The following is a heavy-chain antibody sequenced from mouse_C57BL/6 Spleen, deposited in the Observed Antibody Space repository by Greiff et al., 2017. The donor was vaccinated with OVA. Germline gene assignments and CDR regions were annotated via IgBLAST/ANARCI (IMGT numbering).Heavy chain of an antibody. Sequence: QVQLQQPGAELVKPGASVKLSCKASGYTFTSYWMHWVKQRPGQGLEWIGMIHPNSGSTNYNEKFKSKATLTVDKSSSTAYMQLSSLTSEDSAGDYGARYYYGKGYAMDYWGQGTSVTVSS. CDR3: ARYYYGKGYAMDY. CDR2: IHPNSGST. V-gene: IGHV1-64*01. J-gene: IGHJ4*01. D-gene: IGHD2-1*01. CDR1: GYTFTSYW.